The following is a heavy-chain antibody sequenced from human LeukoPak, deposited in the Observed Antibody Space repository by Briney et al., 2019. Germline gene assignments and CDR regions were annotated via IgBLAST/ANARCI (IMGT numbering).Heavy chain of an antibody. CDR3: ARASLRGTSPH. D-gene: IGHD5-12*01. CDR1: GFTFSSYW. J-gene: IGHJ4*02. CDR2: IRSSSTTV. Sequence: GGSLRLSCAASGFTFSSYWMSWVRQAPGKGLEWVAYIRSSSTTVYYADSVKGRFTISRDNAKNSLYLQMNSLRAEDTAVYYCARASLRGTSPHWGQGTLVTVSS. V-gene: IGHV3-48*01.